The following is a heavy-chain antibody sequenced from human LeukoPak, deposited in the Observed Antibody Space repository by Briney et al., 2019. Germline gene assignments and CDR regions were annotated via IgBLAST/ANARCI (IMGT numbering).Heavy chain of an antibody. J-gene: IGHJ4*02. CDR3: ARRELAADFSVAAAVDY. V-gene: IGHV5-51*01. CDR1: GYSFTSYW. CDR2: IYPGDSNT. Sequence: GESLQISCKGSGYSFTSYWIGWVRQMPGKGLEWMGIIYPGDSNTRYSPSFQGQVTISADKSISTAYLQWSSLKASDTAMYYCARRELAADFSVAAAVDYWGQGTLVTVSS. D-gene: IGHD6-13*01.